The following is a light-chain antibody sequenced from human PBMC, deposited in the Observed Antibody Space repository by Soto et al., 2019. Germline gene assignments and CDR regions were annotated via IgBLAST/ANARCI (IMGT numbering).Light chain of an antibody. Sequence: EIVLTQSPGTLSLSPGERATLSCRASQSVASNCLAWYQQKPGQAPRLRIYGASSRATGIPDRFSGSGSGTDFTLTISRLEPEDFAVYYCQQYGRSPSTFGPGTKVDIK. CDR2: GAS. J-gene: IGKJ3*01. V-gene: IGKV3-20*01. CDR1: QSVASNC. CDR3: QQYGRSPST.